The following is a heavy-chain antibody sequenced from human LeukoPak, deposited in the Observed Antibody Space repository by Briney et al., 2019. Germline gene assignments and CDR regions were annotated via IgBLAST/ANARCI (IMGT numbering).Heavy chain of an antibody. D-gene: IGHD4-11*01. J-gene: IGHJ4*02. CDR3: ARDYSKDWWDSIPFDY. CDR2: ISSSGSTI. V-gene: IGHV3-48*03. Sequence: QTGGSLRLSCAASGFTFSSYEMNWVRQAPGKGLEWVSYISSSGSTIYYADSVKGRFTISRDNAKNSLYLQMNSLRAEDTAVYYCARDYSKDWWDSIPFDYWGQGTLVTVSS. CDR1: GFTFSSYE.